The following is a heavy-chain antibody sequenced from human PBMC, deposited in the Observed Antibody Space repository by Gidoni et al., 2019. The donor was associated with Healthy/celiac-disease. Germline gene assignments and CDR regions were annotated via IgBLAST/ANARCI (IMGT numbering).Heavy chain of an antibody. J-gene: IGHJ4*02. CDR2: IIPIFGTA. D-gene: IGHD2-2*01. V-gene: IGHV1-69*06. CDR3: ARDPGGYCSSTSCYEGDY. CDR1: GGTFSSYA. Sequence: QVQLVQSGAEVKNPGSSVKVSCKASGGTFSSYALSWVRQAPGQGLEWMGGIIPIFGTANYAQKFQGRGTITADKSTSTAYMELSSLRSEDTAVYYCARDPGGYCSSTSCYEGDYWGQGTLVTVSS.